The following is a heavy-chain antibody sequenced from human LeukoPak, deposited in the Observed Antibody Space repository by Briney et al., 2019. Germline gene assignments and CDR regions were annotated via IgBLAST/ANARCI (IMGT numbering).Heavy chain of an antibody. CDR1: SYTFSDAW. J-gene: IGHJ4*02. CDR2: IEAKAHGGTT. D-gene: IGHD2-2*01. Sequence: GGSLRLSCAASSYTFSDAWMNWVRQAPGKGLEWVGRIEAKAHGGTTNYAAPVKGRFTISRDDSKNTLYLQMSSLKTEDTAVYYCTTSLYCSSTSCDCYWGQGTLVTVSS. CDR3: TTSLYCSSTSCDCY. V-gene: IGHV3-15*07.